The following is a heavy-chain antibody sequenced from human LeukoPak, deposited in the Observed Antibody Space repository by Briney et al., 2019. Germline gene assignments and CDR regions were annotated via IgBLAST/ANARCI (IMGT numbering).Heavy chain of an antibody. CDR3: ARGTWWSSGSFDY. CDR2: INHSGST. J-gene: IGHJ4*02. CDR1: EFTFSSYE. D-gene: IGHD6-19*01. Sequence: GSLRLSCAASEFTFSSYEMNWIRQPPGKGLEWIGEINHSGSTNYNPSLKSRVTISVDTSKNQFSLKLSSVTAADTAVYYCARGTWWSSGSFDYWGQGTLVTVSS. V-gene: IGHV4-34*01.